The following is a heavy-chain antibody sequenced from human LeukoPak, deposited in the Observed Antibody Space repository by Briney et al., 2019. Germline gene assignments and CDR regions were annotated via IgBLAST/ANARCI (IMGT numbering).Heavy chain of an antibody. CDR1: GGSISSGSYY. Sequence: SETLSLTCTVSGGSISSGSYYWSWIRQPAGKGLEWIGRIYTSGSTDYNPSLKSRVTISVDTSKNQFSLRLNSVTAADTAVYYCARETYKAGGYYSSGYYYMDVWGKGTTVTVSS. J-gene: IGHJ6*03. CDR3: ARETYKAGGYYSSGYYYMDV. CDR2: IYTSGST. V-gene: IGHV4-61*02. D-gene: IGHD1-26*01.